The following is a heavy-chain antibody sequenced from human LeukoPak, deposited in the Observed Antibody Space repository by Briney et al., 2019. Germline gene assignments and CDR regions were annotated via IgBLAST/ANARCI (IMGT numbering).Heavy chain of an antibody. CDR2: ISTSGSTI. D-gene: IGHD3-10*01. V-gene: IGHV3-48*03. Sequence: GGSLRLSCAAAGFTFISYEIHWVRQAPGQGLEWVSSISTSGSTIYYADSVRGRFTISRDNVRNSLYLQMNSLRAEDTAVYYCARDVGSGSYSASDYWGQGTRVTVSS. J-gene: IGHJ4*02. CDR1: GFTFISYE. CDR3: ARDVGSGSYSASDY.